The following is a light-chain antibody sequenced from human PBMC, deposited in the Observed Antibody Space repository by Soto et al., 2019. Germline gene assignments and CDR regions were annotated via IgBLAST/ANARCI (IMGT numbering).Light chain of an antibody. Sequence: DIQMTQSPSSLSAAVGDRVTFTCQARQDIYKYLNWYQQKPGEAPKLLIYDASNLARGVPSRFSRSGSGTDFTLTVDSLQADYTATYYFQQYDHPPYTFGQGTKLEIK. V-gene: IGKV1-33*01. J-gene: IGKJ2*01. CDR2: DAS. CDR3: QQYDHPPYT. CDR1: QDIYKY.